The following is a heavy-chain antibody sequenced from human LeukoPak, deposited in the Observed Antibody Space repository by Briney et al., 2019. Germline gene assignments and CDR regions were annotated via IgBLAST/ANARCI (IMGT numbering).Heavy chain of an antibody. CDR3: ARGSEVAGYSTYYFDY. CDR2: IIPILGIA. Sequence: SVKVSCKASGGTFSSYAISWVRQAPGQGLEWMGRIIPILGIANYAQKFQGRVTITADKSTSTAYMELSSLRSEDTAVYYCARGSEVAGYSTYYFDYWGQGTLVTVSS. D-gene: IGHD5-12*01. CDR1: GGTFSSYA. J-gene: IGHJ4*02. V-gene: IGHV1-69*04.